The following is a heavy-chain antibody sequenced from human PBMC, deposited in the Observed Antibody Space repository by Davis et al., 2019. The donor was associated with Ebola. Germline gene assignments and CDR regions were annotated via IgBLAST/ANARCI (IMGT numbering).Heavy chain of an antibody. CDR1: GYTFTSYG. Sequence: GESLKISCAASGYTFTSYGISWVRQAPVQGLEWMGWISAYNGNTNYAQKLQGRVTMTTDTSTSTAYMELRSLRSDDTAVYYCARTVTHGDWFDPWGQGTLVTVSS. CDR3: ARTVTHGDWFDP. J-gene: IGHJ5*02. CDR2: ISAYNGNT. D-gene: IGHD4-17*01. V-gene: IGHV1-18*01.